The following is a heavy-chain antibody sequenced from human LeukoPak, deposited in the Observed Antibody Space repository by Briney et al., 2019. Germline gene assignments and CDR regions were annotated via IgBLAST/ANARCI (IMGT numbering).Heavy chain of an antibody. V-gene: IGHV4-4*07. J-gene: IGHJ4*02. CDR3: ARIAFLVTAPGLYYFDY. CDR1: GGSISSYY. CDR2: IYNSGST. Sequence: SETLSLTCTVSGGSISSYYWSWIRQPAGKGLEWIGHIYNSGSTNYNPSLKGRVTMSVATSKNQFSLHLSSVTAADTAVYYCARIAFLVTAPGLYYFDYWGQGTLVAVSS. D-gene: IGHD3/OR15-3a*01.